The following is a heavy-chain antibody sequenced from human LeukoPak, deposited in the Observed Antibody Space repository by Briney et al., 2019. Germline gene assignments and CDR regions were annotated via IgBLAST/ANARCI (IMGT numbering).Heavy chain of an antibody. CDR3: ARENWNYGEDF. V-gene: IGHV4-4*07. J-gene: IGHJ4*02. D-gene: IGHD1-7*01. CDR2: VHSSRGS. CDR1: GGSITNYY. Sequence: SETLSLTCTVSGGSITNYYWSWIRQPAGKGLEWIARVHSSRGSNYNPSLKSRVTMSVDTSKNQVSLKLISVTAADTAVYYCARENWNYGEDFWGQGTLVTVSS.